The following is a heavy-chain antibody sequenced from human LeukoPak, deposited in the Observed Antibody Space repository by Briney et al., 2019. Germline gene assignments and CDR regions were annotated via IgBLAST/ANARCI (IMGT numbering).Heavy chain of an antibody. D-gene: IGHD6-19*01. CDR1: GFTFSTYW. CDR3: TRDLMTGFSSGWYFAY. Sequence: GGSLRLSCAASGFTFSTYWMYWVRQAPGKGLVWVSRINSEGSRTSYADSVKGRVTISRDNSANRPFLQMHSLRPDDSARYYCTRDLMTGFSSGWYFAYWGQGTLVTVSS. V-gene: IGHV3-74*01. J-gene: IGHJ4*02. CDR2: INSEGSRT.